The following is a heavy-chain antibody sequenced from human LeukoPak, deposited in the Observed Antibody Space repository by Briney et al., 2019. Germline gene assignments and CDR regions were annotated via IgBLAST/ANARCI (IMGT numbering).Heavy chain of an antibody. CDR1: GGSISSSSYY. CDR3: ARASPYDSIDY. V-gene: IGHV4-61*05. J-gene: IGHJ4*02. CDR2: IYYSGST. Sequence: SETLSLTCTVSGGSISSSSYYWGWIRQPPGKGLEWIGYIYYSGSTNYNPSLKSRVTISVDTSKNQFSLKLSSVTAADTAVYYCARASPYDSIDYWGQGTLVTVSS. D-gene: IGHD3-22*01.